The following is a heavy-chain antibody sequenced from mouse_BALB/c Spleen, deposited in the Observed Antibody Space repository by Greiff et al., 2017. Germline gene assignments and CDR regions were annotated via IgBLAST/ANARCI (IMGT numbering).Heavy chain of an antibody. CDR1: GFTFSSYG. Sequence: EVMLVESGGDLVKPGGSLKLSCAASGFTFSSYGMSWVRQTPDKRLEWVATISSGGSYTYYPDSVKGRFTISRDNAKNTLYLHMSRLKSEDTAMCYCARGWYFDVWGAGTTVTVSS. V-gene: IGHV5-6*02. CDR2: ISSGGSYT. J-gene: IGHJ1*01. CDR3: ARGWYFDV.